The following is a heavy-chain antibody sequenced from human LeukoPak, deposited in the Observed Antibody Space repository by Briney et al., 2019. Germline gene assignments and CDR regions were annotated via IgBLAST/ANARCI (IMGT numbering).Heavy chain of an antibody. Sequence: GGSLRLSCAASGFTFSSHYMSCVRQAPGTGLKWVANIKKDGSEKYYVDSVKGRFTISRDNAKTSLYLQMNSLRAEDTAVYYCARDLSGVTGYTYGRGIDYWGQGTLVTVSS. CDR1: GFTFSSHY. D-gene: IGHD5-18*01. V-gene: IGHV3-7*01. CDR2: IKKDGSEK. CDR3: ARDLSGVTGYTYGRGIDY. J-gene: IGHJ4*02.